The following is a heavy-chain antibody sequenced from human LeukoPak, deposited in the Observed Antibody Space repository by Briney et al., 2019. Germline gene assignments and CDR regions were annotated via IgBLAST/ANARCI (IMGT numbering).Heavy chain of an antibody. D-gene: IGHD3-16*01. V-gene: IGHV4-39*01. CDR1: GGSISSSSYY. CDR3: ARGAPPFSRWGY. CDR2: IYYSGST. J-gene: IGHJ4*02. Sequence: PSETLSLTCTVSGGSISSSSYYWGWIRQPPGKGLEWIGSIYYSGSTYYNPSLKSRVTISVDTSKNQFSLKLSSVTAADTAVYYCARGAPPFSRWGYWGQGTLVTVSS.